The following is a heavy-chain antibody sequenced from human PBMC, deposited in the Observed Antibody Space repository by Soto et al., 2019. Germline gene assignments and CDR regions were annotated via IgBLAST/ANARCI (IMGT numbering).Heavy chain of an antibody. Sequence: EVQLVESGGGLVQPGASLRLSCAASGFTVSANFVAWVRQAPGKGLEWVSVIYGGGSTIYADSVKDRFTISRDNSENTVYLQLNSLRAEDTAVYFCAIYGSGDYDVPYYYYMDVWGIGTTVTVSS. CDR1: GFTVSANF. V-gene: IGHV3-66*01. CDR3: AIYGSGDYDVPYYYYMDV. CDR2: IYGGGST. D-gene: IGHD4-17*01. J-gene: IGHJ6*03.